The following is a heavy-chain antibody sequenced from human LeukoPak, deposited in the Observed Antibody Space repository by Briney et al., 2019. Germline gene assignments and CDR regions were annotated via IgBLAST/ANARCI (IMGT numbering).Heavy chain of an antibody. J-gene: IGHJ4*02. CDR3: AGDWRIGVSSPRDY. CDR2: ITTYNGAK. D-gene: IGHD1-26*01. V-gene: IGHV1-18*01. CDR1: GYTLSTYG. Sequence: ASVKLSCKASGYTLSTYGISWVRRAPGQGLEWVGWITTYNGAKKYSHKFEDRVTITTDTSTNTYYLELKTLRSDDTAIYYCAGDWRIGVSSPRDYCGQGTLLTVS.